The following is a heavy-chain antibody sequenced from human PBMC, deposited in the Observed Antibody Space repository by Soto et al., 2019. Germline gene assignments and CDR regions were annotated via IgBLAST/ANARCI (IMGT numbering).Heavy chain of an antibody. V-gene: IGHV3-23*01. J-gene: IGHJ4*02. D-gene: IGHD6-19*01. Sequence: PGGSLRLSCAASGFTISSYAMSWVRQAPGKGLEWVSAISGSGGSTYYADSVKGRFTISRDNSKNTLYLQMNSLRAEDTAVYYCAKDRAEVAGTRVDYWGQGTLVTVSS. CDR3: AKDRAEVAGTRVDY. CDR1: GFTISSYA. CDR2: ISGSGGST.